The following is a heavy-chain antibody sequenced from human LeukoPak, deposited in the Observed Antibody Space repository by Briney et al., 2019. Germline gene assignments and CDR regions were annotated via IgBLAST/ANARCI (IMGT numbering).Heavy chain of an antibody. CDR2: IIPIFGTA. J-gene: IGHJ4*02. CDR1: GGTFSSYA. V-gene: IGHV1-69*13. Sequence: SVKVSCKASGGTFSSYAISWVRQAPGQGLEWMGGIIPIFGTANYAQKFQGRVTITADESTSTAYMELSSLRSEDTAVYYCARADNWLPRPLDYWGQGTLVTVSS. D-gene: IGHD1-20*01. CDR3: ARADNWLPRPLDY.